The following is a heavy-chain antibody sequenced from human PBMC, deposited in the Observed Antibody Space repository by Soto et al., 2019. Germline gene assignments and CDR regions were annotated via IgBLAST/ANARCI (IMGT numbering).Heavy chain of an antibody. D-gene: IGHD6-19*01. CDR1: GFSLRTSGVG. CDR3: AKSGSSGWYGWFDS. V-gene: IGHV2-5*01. J-gene: IGHJ5*01. CDR2: IYWNDDK. Sequence: SGPTLVNPTQTLTLTCIFSGFSLRTSGVGVGWIRQPPGKALEWLGFIYWNDDKRYSPSLKSRLTITKDISKNQVVLTMTNMDPVDTATYYCAKSGSSGWYGWFDSWGQGTLVTVSS.